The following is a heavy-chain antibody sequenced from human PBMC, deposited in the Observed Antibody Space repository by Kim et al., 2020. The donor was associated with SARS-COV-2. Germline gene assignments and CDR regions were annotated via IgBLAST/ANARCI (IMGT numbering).Heavy chain of an antibody. J-gene: IGHJ6*01. D-gene: IGHD3-10*01. CDR3: ARGKPSRRQLIGLSLFYY. V-gene: IGHV4-34*01. CDR2: VTYSGVA. Sequence: SETLSLTCAVFGESFSPNYWNWVRQAPGKGLEWIGEVTYSGVASYNASFKGRLTMSVDTAKNQFSLRLSSLTAADTAVYYCARGKPSRRQLIGLSLFYY. CDR1: GESFSPNY.